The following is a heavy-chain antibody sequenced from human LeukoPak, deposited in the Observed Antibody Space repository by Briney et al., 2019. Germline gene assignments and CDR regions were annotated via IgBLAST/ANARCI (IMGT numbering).Heavy chain of an antibody. J-gene: IGHJ4*02. CDR1: GFTFSSYW. Sequence: GGSLRLSCAASGFTFSSYWMSWVRQAPGKGLEWVANIKQDGSEKYYVGSVKGRFTISRDNAKNSLYLQMNSLRAEDTAVYYCARDPWGAVAGESFDYWGQGTLVTVSS. V-gene: IGHV3-7*01. D-gene: IGHD6-19*01. CDR2: IKQDGSEK. CDR3: ARDPWGAVAGESFDY.